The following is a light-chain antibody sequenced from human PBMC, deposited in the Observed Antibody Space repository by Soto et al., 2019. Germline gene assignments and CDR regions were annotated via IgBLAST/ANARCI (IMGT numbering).Light chain of an antibody. CDR2: RNN. CDR3: AAWDDSLSGLVV. Sequence: QSVLTQPPSASGTPGQRVTISCSESSSNIGSNYVYWYQQLPGTAPKLLIYRNNQRPSGVPDRFSGSKSGTSASLAISGLRSEDEADYYCAAWDDSLSGLVVFGGGTKVTVL. V-gene: IGLV1-47*01. J-gene: IGLJ2*01. CDR1: SSNIGSNY.